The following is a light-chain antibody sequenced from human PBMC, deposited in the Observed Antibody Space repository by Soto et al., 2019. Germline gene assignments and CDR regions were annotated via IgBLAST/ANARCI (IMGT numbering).Light chain of an antibody. J-gene: IGKJ4*01. CDR1: QSSSFH. CDR2: DAS. CDR3: QHRTNWSSLT. V-gene: IGKV3-11*01. Sequence: EIVLTQSPATLSLSPGERATLSCRASQSSSFHLAWYQQRPGEAPRLLIYDASNRASGIPARFSGSGSGTAFTLTISSLQSADFAVYYWQHRTNWSSLTFGGGTKVE.